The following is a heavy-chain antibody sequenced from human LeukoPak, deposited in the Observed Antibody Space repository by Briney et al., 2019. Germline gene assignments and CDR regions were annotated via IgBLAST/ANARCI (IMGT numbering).Heavy chain of an antibody. J-gene: IGHJ4*02. CDR2: ISTTGGST. Sequence: PGGSLRLSCAASGFIFNNYAMSWVRHAPGKGLEWVSAISTTGGSTYYADSVKGRFTISRDNSKNTLSLQMDSLRVEDTAVYYCAKDWTTVVTPKGYYFDSWGQGTLVTVSS. D-gene: IGHD4-23*01. CDR1: GFIFNNYA. V-gene: IGHV3-23*01. CDR3: AKDWTTVVTPKGYYFDS.